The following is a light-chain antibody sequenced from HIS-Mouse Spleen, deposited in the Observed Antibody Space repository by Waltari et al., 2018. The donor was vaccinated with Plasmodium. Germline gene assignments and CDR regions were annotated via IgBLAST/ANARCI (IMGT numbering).Light chain of an antibody. Sequence: SYELTQPPSVSVSPGQTARITCSGDALPKQYASWYQQKPAQAPVRVIYKDSERPSGIPERFSGSSSGTTVTLTISGVQAEDEADYYCQSADSSGTPNWVFGGGTKLTVL. CDR2: KDS. CDR3: QSADSSGTPNWV. J-gene: IGLJ3*02. V-gene: IGLV3-25*03. CDR1: ALPKQY.